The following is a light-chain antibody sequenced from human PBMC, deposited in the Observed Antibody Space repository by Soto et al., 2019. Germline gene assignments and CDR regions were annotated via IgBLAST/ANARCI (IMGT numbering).Light chain of an antibody. CDR1: SGDVGTDNL. J-gene: IGLJ1*01. Sequence: QSALTPPASVSGSPGQSITISCTGTSGDVGTDNLVSWYQQHPGKAPKLMIYEGSKRPSGISTRFSGSKSGNTAALTISGLQAADEADYYCWSYTGDNSYVFGGGTKLTVL. CDR2: EGS. CDR3: WSYTGDNSYV. V-gene: IGLV2-23*01.